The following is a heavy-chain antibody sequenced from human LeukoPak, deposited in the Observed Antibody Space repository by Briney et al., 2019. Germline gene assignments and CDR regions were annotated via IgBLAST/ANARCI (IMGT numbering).Heavy chain of an antibody. Sequence: SVKVSCKASGGTFSRYAISWVRQAPGQGLEWMGGIIPIFGTPNYAQKFQGRVTMTRDTSTSTVYMELSSLRSEDTAVYYCARGDSSGSAPGNYWGQGTLVTVSS. CDR3: ARGDSSGSAPGNY. D-gene: IGHD6-19*01. V-gene: IGHV1-69*05. CDR1: GGTFSRYA. J-gene: IGHJ4*02. CDR2: IIPIFGTP.